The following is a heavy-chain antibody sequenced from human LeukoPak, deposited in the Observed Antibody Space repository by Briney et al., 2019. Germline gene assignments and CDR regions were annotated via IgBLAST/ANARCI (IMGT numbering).Heavy chain of an antibody. CDR3: ARDRGSGIYAY. V-gene: IGHV4-39*07. CDR1: GDSISSPAYY. CDR2: ISYSGNT. Sequence: SETLSLTCSVSGDSISSPAYYWGWIRQPPGKGLGWIGTISYSGNTCYNPSLKSRVTISVDTSRNQFSLTLTSVTAADTAVYYCARDRGSGIYAYWGQGTLVTVSS. D-gene: IGHD1-26*01. J-gene: IGHJ4*02.